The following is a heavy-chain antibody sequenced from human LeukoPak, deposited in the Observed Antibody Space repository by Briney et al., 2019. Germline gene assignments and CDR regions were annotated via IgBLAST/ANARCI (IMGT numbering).Heavy chain of an antibody. Sequence: ASVKVSCKASGYTFTSYGISWLRQAPGQELEWMGWISAYNGNTNYAQKLQGRVTMTTYTSTSTAYMELRSLRSDDTAVYYCARVAYGDYPHHYWGQGTLVTVSS. D-gene: IGHD4-17*01. CDR1: GYTFTSYG. CDR3: ARVAYGDYPHHY. CDR2: ISAYNGNT. V-gene: IGHV1-18*01. J-gene: IGHJ4*02.